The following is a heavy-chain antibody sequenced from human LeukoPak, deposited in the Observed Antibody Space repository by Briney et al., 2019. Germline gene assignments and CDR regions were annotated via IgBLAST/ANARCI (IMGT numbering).Heavy chain of an antibody. J-gene: IGHJ5*02. V-gene: IGHV4-34*01. CDR2: INHSGST. D-gene: IGHD6-19*01. Sequence: SETLSLTCAVYGGSFSGYYWSWIRQPPGKGLEWIGEINHSGSTNYNPSLKSRVTISVDTSKNQFSLKLSSVTAADTAVYHCARWAVAGTGGWFDPWGQGTLVTVSS. CDR1: GGSFSGYY. CDR3: ARWAVAGTGGWFDP.